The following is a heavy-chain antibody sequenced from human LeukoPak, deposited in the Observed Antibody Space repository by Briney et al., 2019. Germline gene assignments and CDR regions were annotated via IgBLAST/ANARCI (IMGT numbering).Heavy chain of an antibody. D-gene: IGHD3-3*01. Sequence: ASETLSLTCAVYGASYNAYYWSWIRQPPGKGLEWIGDIDYRGTATYNPSLKSRLTISADASKNQFSLKLNSVTDADTAVYYCAVGITILGVAASFDSWGQGNLVIVSS. J-gene: IGHJ4*02. CDR2: IDYRGTA. V-gene: IGHV4-34*01. CDR3: AVGITILGVAASFDS. CDR1: GASYNAYY.